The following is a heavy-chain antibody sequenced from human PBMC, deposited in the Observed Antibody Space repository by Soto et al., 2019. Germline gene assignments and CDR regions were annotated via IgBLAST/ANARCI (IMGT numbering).Heavy chain of an antibody. D-gene: IGHD6-19*01. CDR2: ISGSGTTA. J-gene: IGHJ3*02. Sequence: EVQLLESGGGLVQPGGSLRLSCAASGFVFSSYAMSWVRQAPGKGLEWVSAISGSGTTAYYADSVKGRFIFSRDNPKNTMYVPMNSLRAEDTGVYFCAKTTDGWFSAFEIWGQGTVVTVSS. CDR3: AKTTDGWFSAFEI. CDR1: GFVFSSYA. V-gene: IGHV3-23*01.